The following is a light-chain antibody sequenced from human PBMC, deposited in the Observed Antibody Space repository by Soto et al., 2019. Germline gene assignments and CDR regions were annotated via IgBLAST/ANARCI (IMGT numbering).Light chain of an antibody. CDR1: SSDVGGYNS. V-gene: IGLV2-14*01. J-gene: IGLJ2*01. CDR2: DVS. CDR3: SSYTSSNTVL. Sequence: QSALTQPASVSGSPGQSITISCTGTSSDVGGYNSVSWYQQYPGKAPKLMIYDVSNRPSGVSNRFSGSKSGNTASLTISGLQPEDEADYYCSSYTSSNTVLFGGGTKLTVL.